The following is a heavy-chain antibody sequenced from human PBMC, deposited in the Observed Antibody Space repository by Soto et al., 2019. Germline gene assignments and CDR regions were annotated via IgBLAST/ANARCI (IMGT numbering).Heavy chain of an antibody. Sequence: GSLRLSGAASGFTCSDHYMDWVREAPGKGLEWVGRTRDKTNSYTTEYAASVKGRFTISRDDSKSSLYLQMNSLKTEDTAVYYCARSTVGTYYFDYWGQGPLVTVSS. J-gene: IGHJ4*02. CDR1: GFTCSDHY. CDR3: ARSTVGTYYFDY. D-gene: IGHD4-17*01. CDR2: TRDKTNSYTT. V-gene: IGHV3-72*01.